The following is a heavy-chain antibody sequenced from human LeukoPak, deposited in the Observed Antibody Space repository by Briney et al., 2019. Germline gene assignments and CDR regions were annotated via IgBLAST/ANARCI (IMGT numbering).Heavy chain of an antibody. CDR2: INPNSGGT. CDR3: AREGAGGIGGIDY. CDR1: GYTFTGDS. V-gene: IGHV1-2*02. D-gene: IGHD6-13*01. Sequence: ASVKVSCKASGYTFTGDSIHWVRQAPGQGPEWMGWINPNSGGTNYAQKFQGRVTMTRDTSISTAHMELSRLRSDDTAVYYCAREGAGGIGGIDYWGQGTLVTVSS. J-gene: IGHJ4*02.